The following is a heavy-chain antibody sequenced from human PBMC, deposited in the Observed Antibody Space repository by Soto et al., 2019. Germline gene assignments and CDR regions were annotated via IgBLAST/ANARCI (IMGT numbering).Heavy chain of an antibody. J-gene: IGHJ4*03. V-gene: IGHV4-31*03. CDR1: HGSGSSDPFY. D-gene: IGHD6-6*01. Sequence: PSETLSLTSTVSHGSGSSDPFYWTWIRQHPGKGLEWIAYTYYRGNTDYRPSLKSRVSISIDTSQNQFSLRLNSVTAADTTVYYCASSGYGSCYSDRWGQGTLVDVSS. CDR2: TYYRGNT. CDR3: ASSGYGSCYSDR.